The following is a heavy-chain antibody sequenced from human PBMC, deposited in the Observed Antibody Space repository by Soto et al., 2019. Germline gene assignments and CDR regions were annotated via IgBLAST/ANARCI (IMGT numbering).Heavy chain of an antibody. D-gene: IGHD2-2*01. CDR2: ISGSGGST. J-gene: IGHJ3*02. Sequence: GGSLRLSCAASGFTFSSYAMSWVRQAPGKGLEWVSAISGSGGSTYYADSVKGRFTISRDNSKNTLYLQMNSLRAEDTAVYYCAKDGFGDIVVVPAAPPGDAFDIWGQGTMVTVSS. CDR3: AKDGFGDIVVVPAAPPGDAFDI. V-gene: IGHV3-23*01. CDR1: GFTFSSYA.